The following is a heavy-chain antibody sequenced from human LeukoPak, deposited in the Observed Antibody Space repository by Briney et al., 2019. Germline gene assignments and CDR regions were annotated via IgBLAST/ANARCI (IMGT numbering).Heavy chain of an antibody. J-gene: IGHJ5*02. D-gene: IGHD6-13*01. CDR3: ARVGIAAAGTRAWFDP. V-gene: IGHV3-48*03. CDR1: GFTFSSYE. CDR2: ISSSGSTI. Sequence: GGSLRLSCAASGFTFSSYEMNWVREAPGKGLEGVSYISSSGSTIYYADSVKGRFTISRDNAKNSLYLQMNSLRPEDTAVYYCARVGIAAAGTRAWFDPWGQGTLVTVSS.